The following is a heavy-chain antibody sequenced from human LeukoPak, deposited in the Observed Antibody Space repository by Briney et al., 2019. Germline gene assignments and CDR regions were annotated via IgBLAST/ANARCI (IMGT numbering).Heavy chain of an antibody. Sequence: SETLSLTCTVSGGSISNYYWSWIRQPPGKGLEWIGHIYYSGSTNYNPSLKSRVIISLDTSKNQFSLKVSSVTAADTAVYYCAREYYYDSSGYYDYWGQGTLVTVSS. CDR1: GGSISNYY. V-gene: IGHV4-59*01. J-gene: IGHJ4*02. CDR2: IYYSGST. D-gene: IGHD3-22*01. CDR3: AREYYYDSSGYYDY.